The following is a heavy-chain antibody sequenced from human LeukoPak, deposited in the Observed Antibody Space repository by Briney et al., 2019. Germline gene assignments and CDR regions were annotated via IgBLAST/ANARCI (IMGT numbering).Heavy chain of an antibody. CDR2: IHYSGTT. D-gene: IGHD4-11*01. Sequence: SETLSLTCTVSGGSINNNYWSWIRQPPGKGLEWIGWIHYSGTTNYNPSLKSRVTISEDTSKNQFSLKLSSVTAADTAVYYCARDWGERDYSNYDNWFDPWGQGTLVTVSS. CDR1: GGSINNNY. J-gene: IGHJ5*02. CDR3: ARDWGERDYSNYDNWFDP. V-gene: IGHV4-59*12.